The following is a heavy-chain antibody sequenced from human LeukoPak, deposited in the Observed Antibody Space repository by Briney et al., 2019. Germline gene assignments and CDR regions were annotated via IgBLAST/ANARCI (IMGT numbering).Heavy chain of an antibody. Sequence: PGGSLRLSCAASGFTFSSYAMHWVRQAPGKGLEWVAVISYDGSNKYYADSVKGRFTISRDDSKNTLYLQMNSLRAEDTAVYYCASETTDDAFDIWGQGTMVTVSS. CDR3: ASETTDDAFDI. CDR2: ISYDGSNK. V-gene: IGHV3-30-3*01. J-gene: IGHJ3*02. CDR1: GFTFSSYA. D-gene: IGHD4-17*01.